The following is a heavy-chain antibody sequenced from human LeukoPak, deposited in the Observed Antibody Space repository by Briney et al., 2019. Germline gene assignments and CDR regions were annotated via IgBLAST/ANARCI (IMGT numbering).Heavy chain of an antibody. CDR1: GFTFDDYA. V-gene: IGHV3-23*01. CDR3: AHGAMYQLDY. Sequence: PGGSLRLSCAASGFTFDDYAMHWVRQVPGKGLEWVSGIIGGGGSTYYADSVKGRFTISGDNSRNTLFLQMNSLRAEDTAVYYCAHGAMYQLDYWGQGTLVTVSS. CDR2: IIGGGGST. D-gene: IGHD2-2*01. J-gene: IGHJ4*02.